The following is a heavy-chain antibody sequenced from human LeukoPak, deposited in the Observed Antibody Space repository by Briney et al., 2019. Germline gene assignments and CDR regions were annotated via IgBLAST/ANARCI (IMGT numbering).Heavy chain of an antibody. D-gene: IGHD3-22*01. CDR2: FDPEDGET. Sequence: ASVKVSCKVSGYTLTELSMHWVRQAPGQGIEWMGGFDPEDGETIYAQKFQGRVTMTEDTSTDTAYMELSSLRSEDTAVYYCATTSSYSSGYDDYWGQGTLVTVSS. CDR3: ATTSSYSSGYDDY. CDR1: GYTLTELS. V-gene: IGHV1-24*01. J-gene: IGHJ4*02.